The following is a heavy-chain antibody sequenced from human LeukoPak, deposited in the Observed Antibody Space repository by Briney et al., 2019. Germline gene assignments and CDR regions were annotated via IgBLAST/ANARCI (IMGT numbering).Heavy chain of an antibody. CDR2: IGTSSTTI. J-gene: IGHJ6*03. CDR1: GFTFSSYA. CDR3: ARFAVGGSYYYYMDV. D-gene: IGHD6-25*01. V-gene: IGHV3-48*01. Sequence: PGGSLRLSCAASGFTFSSYAMSWVRQAPGKGLEWVSYIGTSSTTIYYADSVKGRFTISRDNAKNSLYLQMNSLRADDTAVYYCARFAVGGSYYYYMDVWGKGTTVTVSS.